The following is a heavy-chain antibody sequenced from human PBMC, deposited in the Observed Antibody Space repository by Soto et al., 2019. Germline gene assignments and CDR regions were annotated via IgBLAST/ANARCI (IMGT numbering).Heavy chain of an antibody. CDR3: AKENDFWSGPRHNWFDP. D-gene: IGHD3-3*01. CDR2: ISGSGGST. CDR1: GFTFDDYA. J-gene: IGHJ5*02. Sequence: EVQLVESGGGLVQPGRSLRLSCAASGFTFDDYAMHWVRQAPGKGLEWVSGISGSGGSTYYADSVKGRFTISRDNSKNTLYLQMNSLRAEDTAVYYCAKENDFWSGPRHNWFDPWGQGTLVTVSS. V-gene: IGHV3-23*04.